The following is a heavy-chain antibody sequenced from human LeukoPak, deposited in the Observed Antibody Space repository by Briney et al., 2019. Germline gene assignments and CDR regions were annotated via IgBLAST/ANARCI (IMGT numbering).Heavy chain of an antibody. CDR1: GGSISSYY. J-gene: IGHJ3*02. V-gene: IGHV4-59*01. CDR3: ARAAPGFTYYYDSSGYYLDAFDI. D-gene: IGHD3-22*01. CDR2: IYYSGNT. Sequence: PSETLSLTCTVSGGSISSYYWSWIRQPPGKGLEWIGYIYYSGNTNYNPSLKSRVTISVDTSKNQFSLKLSSVTAADTAVYYCARAAPGFTYYYDSSGYYLDAFDIWGQGTMVTVSS.